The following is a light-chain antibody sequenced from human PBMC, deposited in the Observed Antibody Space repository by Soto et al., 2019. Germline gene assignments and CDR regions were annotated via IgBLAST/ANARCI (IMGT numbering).Light chain of an antibody. Sequence: SYELTQQPSGSVSPGQTASITFSGDKLGDKYACWYQQKPGQSPVLVIYQDSKRPSGIPERFSGSNSGNTATLTISGTQAMDEADYYCQAWDSSTVVFGGGTKLTVL. CDR1: KLGDKY. CDR3: QAWDSSTVV. V-gene: IGLV3-1*01. CDR2: QDS. J-gene: IGLJ2*01.